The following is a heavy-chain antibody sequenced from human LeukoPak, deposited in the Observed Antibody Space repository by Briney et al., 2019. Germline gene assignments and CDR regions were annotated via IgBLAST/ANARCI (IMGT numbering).Heavy chain of an antibody. CDR2: VGIDSGNT. D-gene: IGHD5-24*01. J-gene: IGHJ4*02. CDR1: VFPFSDYS. V-gene: IGHV3-48*01. CDR3: ARDYKYAFDN. Sequence: PGGSLRLSCAASVFPFSDYSMNWGRHAPGEGLEWISYVGIDSGNTYYADSVKGRFTISADKAKNSLVLQMNSLRVEDTAVYYCARDYKYAFDNWGQGTLVTVSS.